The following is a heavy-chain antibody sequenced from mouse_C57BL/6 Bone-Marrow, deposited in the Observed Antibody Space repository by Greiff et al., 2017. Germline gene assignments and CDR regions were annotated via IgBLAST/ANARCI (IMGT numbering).Heavy chain of an antibody. CDR3: TRPVVAGGYYAMDY. CDR2: IRNKANNHAT. Sequence: EVKVEESGGGLVQPGGSMKLSCAASGFTFSDAWMDWVRQSPEKGLEWVAEIRNKANNHATYYAESVKGRFTISRDDSKSSVYLQMNSLRAEDTGIDYCTRPVVAGGYYAMDYWGQGTSVTVSS. J-gene: IGHJ4*01. D-gene: IGHD1-1*01. V-gene: IGHV6-6*01. CDR1: GFTFSDAW.